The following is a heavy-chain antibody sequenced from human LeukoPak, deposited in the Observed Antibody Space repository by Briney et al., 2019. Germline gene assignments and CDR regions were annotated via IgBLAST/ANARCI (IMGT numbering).Heavy chain of an antibody. J-gene: IGHJ6*03. CDR3: ARETAATYYYYYMDV. CDR2: INHSGST. Sequence: SETLSLICAVYGGSFSGYYWSWIRQPPGKGLEWIGEINHSGSTNYNPSLKSRVTISVDTSKNQFSLKLSSVTAADTAVYYCARETAATYYYYYMDVWGKGTTVTVSS. V-gene: IGHV4-34*01. CDR1: GGSFSGYY. D-gene: IGHD6-25*01.